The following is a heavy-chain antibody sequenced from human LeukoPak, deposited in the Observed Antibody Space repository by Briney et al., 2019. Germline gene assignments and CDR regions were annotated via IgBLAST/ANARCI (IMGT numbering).Heavy chain of an antibody. Sequence: SETLPLTCTVSDGAIAGYSWSWIRQAPGKGLEWIGYIYYSGDTNYNPSLKSRVTVSVDTSKNQFSLKLSSVTAADTAVYYCARRGRCSGGSCYGWVLNWFDPWGQGTLVTVSS. J-gene: IGHJ5*02. CDR1: DGAIAGYS. V-gene: IGHV4-59*12. D-gene: IGHD2-15*01. CDR3: ARRGRCSGGSCYGWVLNWFDP. CDR2: IYYSGDT.